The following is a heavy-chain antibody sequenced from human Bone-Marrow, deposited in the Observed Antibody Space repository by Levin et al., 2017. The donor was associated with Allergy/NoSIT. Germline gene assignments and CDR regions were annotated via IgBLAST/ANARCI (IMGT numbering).Heavy chain of an antibody. V-gene: IGHV3-11*01. D-gene: IGHD2-2*01. CDR2: ISHTSNLI. Sequence: LSLTCAASGFTFSDYYMTWIRQAPGKGLEWVASISHTSNLIYYADSVKGRFSISRDNAKHSVYLQVKSLRVEDTAVYHCASDLRICSRTTGYYYYYYGVDVWGQGTTVTVS. CDR1: GFTFSDYY. J-gene: IGHJ6*02. CDR3: ASDLRICSRTTGYYYYYYGVDV.